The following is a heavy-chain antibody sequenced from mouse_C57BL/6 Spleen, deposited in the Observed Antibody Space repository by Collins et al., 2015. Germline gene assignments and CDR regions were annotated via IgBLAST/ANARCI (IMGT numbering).Heavy chain of an antibody. Sequence: QVQLQQSGAELVRPGTSVKVSCKASGYAFTNYLIEWVKQRPGQGLEWIGVINPGSGGTNYNEKFKGKATLTADKSSSTAYMQLSSLTSEDSAVYFCARSHGSYFDYWGQGTTLTVSS. CDR2: INPGSGGT. V-gene: IGHV1-54*01. CDR3: ARSHGSYFDY. J-gene: IGHJ2*01. CDR1: GYAFTNYL. D-gene: IGHD1-1*01.